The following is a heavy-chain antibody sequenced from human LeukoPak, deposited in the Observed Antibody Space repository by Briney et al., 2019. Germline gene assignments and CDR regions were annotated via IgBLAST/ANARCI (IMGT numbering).Heavy chain of an antibody. CDR1: GFTFSDYY. CDR3: AREGTMVRGVLYYYYYYMDV. CDR2: ISSSGSTI. Sequence: GGSLRLSCAASGFTFSDYYMSWIRQAPGKGLEWVSYISSSGSTIYYADSVKGRFTISRDNAKNSLYLQMNSLRAEDTAVYYCAREGTMVRGVLYYYYYYMDVWGEGTTVTISS. J-gene: IGHJ6*03. D-gene: IGHD3-10*01. V-gene: IGHV3-11*01.